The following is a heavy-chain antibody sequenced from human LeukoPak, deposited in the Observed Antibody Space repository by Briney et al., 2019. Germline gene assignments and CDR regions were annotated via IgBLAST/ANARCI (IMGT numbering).Heavy chain of an antibody. CDR3: ARGLGFRVRPRRFDY. V-gene: IGHV1-8*01. Sequence: GASVKVSCKASGHTFTSYDINWVRQATGQGLEWMGWMNPNSGNTDYAQKFQGRGTMTRNTSISTAYMDPSSLRSEDTAVYYCARGLGFRVRPRRFDYWGQGTLVTVSS. CDR2: MNPNSGNT. J-gene: IGHJ4*02. CDR1: GHTFTSYD. D-gene: IGHD3-10*01.